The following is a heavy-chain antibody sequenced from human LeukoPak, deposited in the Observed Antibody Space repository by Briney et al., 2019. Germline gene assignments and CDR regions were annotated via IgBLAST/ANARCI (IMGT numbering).Heavy chain of an antibody. CDR3: ARVPVLMYNWFDP. Sequence: PSETLSLTCTVSGGSISSSSYYWGWIRQPPGKGLEWIGSISYSGSTYYNPSLKSRVTISVDTSKNQFSLKLSSVTAADTAVYYCARVPVLMYNWFDPWGQGTLVTVSS. D-gene: IGHD2-15*01. CDR1: GGSISSSSYY. J-gene: IGHJ5*02. CDR2: ISYSGST. V-gene: IGHV4-39*07.